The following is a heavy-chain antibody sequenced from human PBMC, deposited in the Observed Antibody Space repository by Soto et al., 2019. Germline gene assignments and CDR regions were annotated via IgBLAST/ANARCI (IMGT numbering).Heavy chain of an antibody. CDR2: IWYDGSNK. V-gene: IGHV3-33*01. CDR3: ARDVTSTVTTYFDY. J-gene: IGHJ4*02. CDR1: GFTFSSYG. Sequence: GGSLRLSCAASGFTFSSYGMHWVRQAPGKGLEWVAVIWYDGSNKYYADSVKGRFTISRDNSKNTLYLQMNSLGAEDTAVYYCARDVTSTVTTYFDYWGQGTLVTVSS. D-gene: IGHD4-17*01.